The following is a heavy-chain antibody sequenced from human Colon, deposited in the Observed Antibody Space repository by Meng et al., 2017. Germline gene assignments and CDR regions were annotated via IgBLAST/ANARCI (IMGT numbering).Heavy chain of an antibody. J-gene: IGHJ4*02. CDR1: GYTFSNYE. CDR3: ARGGAPPYYFDY. V-gene: IGHV1-8*02. CDR2: MNPDSGKT. D-gene: IGHD1-26*01. Sequence: QVQLVQSGAEVKKPGASVRVSCETSGYTFSNYEVNWVRQASGHGPEWMGWMNPDSGKTGYAHKFQGRVTLTRDTSTGTAYMELTSLTPDDTAVYYCARGGAPPYYFDYWGQGTLVTVSS.